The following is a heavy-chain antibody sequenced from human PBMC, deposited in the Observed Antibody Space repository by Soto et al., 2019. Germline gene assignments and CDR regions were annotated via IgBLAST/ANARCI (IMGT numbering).Heavy chain of an antibody. CDR2: VSAYNGER. CDR3: PRGTSIPASGDY. D-gene: IGHD6-6*01. J-gene: IGHJ4*01. Sequence: QVQLVQSGAEVKKPGASVKVSCKASGYTFTNYGINWVRQAPGQGLEWLGWVSAYNGERRYAQRVQGRDIMTTDTSTTTAYIELRSLRSDDTAVYYCPRGTSIPASGDYWGQGTLVTGSS. V-gene: IGHV1-18*01. CDR1: GYTFTNYG.